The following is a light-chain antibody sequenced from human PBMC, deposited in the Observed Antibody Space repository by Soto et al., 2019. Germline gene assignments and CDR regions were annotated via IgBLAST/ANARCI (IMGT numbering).Light chain of an antibody. V-gene: IGKV3-15*01. CDR1: QTVSTS. CDR2: GAS. CDR3: HQYNNWWT. J-gene: IGKJ1*01. Sequence: EIVMTQSPATLSVSPGERATLSCRASQTVSTSLAWYQQKPGQAPRLLIYGASTRASGVPARFSGSGSGTEFTLTISSLQSEDSAVYYCHQYNNWWTFGQGTKVDIK.